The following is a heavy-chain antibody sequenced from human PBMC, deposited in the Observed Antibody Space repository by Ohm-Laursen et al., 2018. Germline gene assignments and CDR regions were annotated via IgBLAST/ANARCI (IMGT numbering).Heavy chain of an antibody. CDR1: GDSISSDYY. Sequence: TLSLTCTVSGDSISSDYYWTWIRQVPGEGLEWIANMHHSGPTYTYYNPSLKSRVAISVEVSKNQFSLKVSSVTAADTAVYFCTRKPNSLYYFDHWGQGTLVTVSS. CDR2: MHHSGPT. D-gene: IGHD1-14*01. CDR3: TRKPNSLYYFDH. J-gene: IGHJ4*02. V-gene: IGHV4-31*03.